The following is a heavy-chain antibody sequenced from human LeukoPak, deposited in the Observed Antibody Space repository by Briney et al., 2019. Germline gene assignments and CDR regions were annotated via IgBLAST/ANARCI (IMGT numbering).Heavy chain of an antibody. D-gene: IGHD3-3*01. CDR3: ARDWSGGADY. J-gene: IGHJ4*02. V-gene: IGHV3-30*04. CDR1: GFTFSSYV. CDR2: ISHDGSNE. Sequence: PGGSLRLSCAASGFTFSSYVMHWVRQAPGKGLEWVAIISHDGSNEYYADSVKGRFTISRDNAKNSLYLQMNSLRAEDTAVYYCARDWSGGADYWGQGTLVTVSS.